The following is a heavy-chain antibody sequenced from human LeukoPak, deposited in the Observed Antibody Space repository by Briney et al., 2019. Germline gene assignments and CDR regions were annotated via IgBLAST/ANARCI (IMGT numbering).Heavy chain of an antibody. CDR1: GYTFTNYG. Sequence: ASVKVSCKASGYTFTNYGISWVRQAPGQGLEWMGWISTYNGNTNYAQKLQGRVTMTTDTSTSTAYMELWGLRSDDTAVYYCARDLRSSGWYYFDYWGQGTLVTVSS. CDR2: ISTYNGNT. D-gene: IGHD6-19*01. V-gene: IGHV1-18*01. CDR3: ARDLRSSGWYYFDY. J-gene: IGHJ4*02.